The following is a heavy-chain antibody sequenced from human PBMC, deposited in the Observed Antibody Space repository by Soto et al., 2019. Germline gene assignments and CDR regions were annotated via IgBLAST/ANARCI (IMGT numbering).Heavy chain of an antibody. D-gene: IGHD2-15*01. V-gene: IGHV3-53*04. CDR2: IYSGGST. Sequence: EVQLVESGGGLVQPGGSLRLSCAASGFTVSSNYMSWVRQAPGKGLEWVSVIYSGGSTYYADSVKGRFTISRHNSKNTLYLQMNGLRAEDTAVYYCASSRSRGRGQIDFWGQGTLVTVSS. CDR3: ASSRSRGRGQIDF. J-gene: IGHJ4*02. CDR1: GFTVSSNY.